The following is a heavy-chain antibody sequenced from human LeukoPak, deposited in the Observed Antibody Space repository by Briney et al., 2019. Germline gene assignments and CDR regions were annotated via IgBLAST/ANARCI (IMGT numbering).Heavy chain of an antibody. D-gene: IGHD2/OR15-2a*01. CDR2: IKQDGSEK. Sequence: SGGSLRLSCAASGFTFSSCWMHWVRQAPGKGLEWVANIKQDGSEKYYVDSVKGRFTISRDNAKNSLYLQMNSLRAEDTAVYYCASLSEDYWGQGTLVTVSS. CDR3: ASLSEDY. J-gene: IGHJ4*02. V-gene: IGHV3-7*03. CDR1: GFTFSSCW.